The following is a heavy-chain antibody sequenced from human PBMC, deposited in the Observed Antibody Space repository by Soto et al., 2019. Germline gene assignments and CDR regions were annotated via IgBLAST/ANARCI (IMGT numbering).Heavy chain of an antibody. CDR3: ARDEPFRAPSYLNS. CDR2: ISNDGDYK. V-gene: IGHV3-30*03. CDR1: EFTFSSHL. J-gene: IGHJ4*02. Sequence: VQLVESGGGVVQPGRSLRLSCVASEFTFSSHLMHWVRQAPGKGLEWVAFISNDGDYKNYADSVKGRFTISRDNSKYTVSLETHVLSPEDTAFYRCARDEPFRAPSYLNSWGQGPLVIV.